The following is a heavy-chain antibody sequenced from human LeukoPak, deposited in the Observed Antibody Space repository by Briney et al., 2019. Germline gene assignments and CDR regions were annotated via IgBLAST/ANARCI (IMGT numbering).Heavy chain of an antibody. D-gene: IGHD6-13*01. CDR1: GGSISTYY. J-gene: IGHJ4*02. Sequence: SETLSLTCTVSGGSISTYYWTWIRQPPVKGLEWIGEIYHSGSTNYNPSLKSRVTISVDKSKNQFSLKLSSVTAADTAVYYCARLIYSSSWYSPWGQGTLVTVSS. V-gene: IGHV4-59*12. CDR2: IYHSGST. CDR3: ARLIYSSSWYSP.